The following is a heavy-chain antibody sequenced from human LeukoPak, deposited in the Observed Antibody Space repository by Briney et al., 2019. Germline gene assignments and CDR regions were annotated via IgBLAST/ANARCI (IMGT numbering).Heavy chain of an antibody. CDR2: ISSSSSYI. CDR1: GFTFSSYS. D-gene: IGHD3-10*01. Sequence: GGSLRLSCAASGFTFSSYSMNWVRQAPGKGLEWVSSISSSSSYIYYTYSVKGRFTMSRDKAKNSLYLQMNSLRAEDTAVYYCARDMVRGVIDYYYGMDVWGQGTTVTVSS. CDR3: ARDMVRGVIDYYYGMDV. V-gene: IGHV3-21*01. J-gene: IGHJ6*02.